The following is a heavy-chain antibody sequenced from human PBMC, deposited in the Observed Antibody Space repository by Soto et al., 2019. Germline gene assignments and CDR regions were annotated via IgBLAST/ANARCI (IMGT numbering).Heavy chain of an antibody. CDR1: GGSISSYY. CDR2: IYYSGST. D-gene: IGHD6-13*01. CDR3: ARVRDSSSWYWSDY. J-gene: IGHJ4*02. V-gene: IGHV4-59*01. Sequence: QVQLQESGPGLVKPSETLSLTCTVSGGSISSYYWSWIRQPPGKGLEWIGYIYYSGSTNYNPSIKSRVTISVDTSKNQFPLKLSSVTAADTAVYYWARVRDSSSWYWSDYWGQGTLVTVSS.